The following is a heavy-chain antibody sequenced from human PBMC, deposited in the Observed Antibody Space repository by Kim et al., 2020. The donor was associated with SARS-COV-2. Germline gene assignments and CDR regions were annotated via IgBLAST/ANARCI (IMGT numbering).Heavy chain of an antibody. D-gene: IGHD3-22*01. V-gene: IGHV4-59*01. CDR3: ARDSPITMRQGAFDI. J-gene: IGHJ3*02. Sequence: PSLQSRVTISVDTSKDQFSLKLSSVTAADTAVYYCARDSPITMRQGAFDIWGQGTMVTVSS.